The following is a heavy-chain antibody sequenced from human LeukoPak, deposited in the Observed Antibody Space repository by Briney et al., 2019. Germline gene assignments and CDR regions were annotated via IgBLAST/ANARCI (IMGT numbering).Heavy chain of an antibody. CDR2: TVVGSGNT. CDR3: AARSLLYQEGDAFDI. J-gene: IGHJ3*02. D-gene: IGHD2-2*02. CDR1: GFIFTSSA. V-gene: IGHV1-58*01. Sequence: ASVKVSCKASGFIFTSSAVQWVRQARGQRLEWIGCTVVGSGNTNYAKKFQERVTIIRDMSTSTAYMELSSLRSEDTAVYYCAARSLLYQEGDAFDIWGQGTMVTVSS.